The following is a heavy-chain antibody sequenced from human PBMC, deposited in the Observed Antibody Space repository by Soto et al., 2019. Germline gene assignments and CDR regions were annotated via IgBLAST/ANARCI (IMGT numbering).Heavy chain of an antibody. CDR2: ISGYNGNA. D-gene: IGHD4-17*01. V-gene: IGHV1-18*01. CDR3: AKSLDHPPARSPYGRYYIDV. CDR1: GYIFTSYG. J-gene: IGHJ6*03. Sequence: QVQLVQSGPEVKKPGASVKVSCKASGYIFTSYGISWVRQAPGQGLEWMGWISGYNGNANFAQKFQGRVNMTTDTSTSTAYMALRSLRSDDTAEYYCAKSLDHPPARSPYGRYYIDVWGKGTTVTVSS.